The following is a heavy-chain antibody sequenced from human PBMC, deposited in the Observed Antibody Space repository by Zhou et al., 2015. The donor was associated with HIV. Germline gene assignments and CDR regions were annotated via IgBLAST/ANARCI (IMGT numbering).Heavy chain of an antibody. CDR2: IIPIFGTA. CDR1: GGTFSSYA. J-gene: IGHJ6*03. D-gene: IGHD4-17*01. V-gene: IGHV1-69*01. Sequence: QVQLVQSGAEVKKPGSSVKVSCKASGGTFSSYAISWVRQAPGQGLEWMGGIIPIFGTANYAQKFQGRVTITADESTSTAYMELSSLRSEDTAVYYCASGRLRHSYYYYYYMDVWGKGTTVTVSS. CDR3: ASGRLRHSYYYYYYMDV.